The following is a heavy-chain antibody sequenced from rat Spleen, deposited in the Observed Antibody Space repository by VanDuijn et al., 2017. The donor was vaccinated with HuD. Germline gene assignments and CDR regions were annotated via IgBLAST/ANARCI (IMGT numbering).Heavy chain of an antibody. Sequence: EVQLVESGGGLVQPGGSLKLSCAASGFTFSDFDMAWVRQAPTKGLEWVATISYDGSSPYYRDSVKGRFTISRDNAKSTLYLQMDSLRSEDTATYYCTRLWDYWGQGVMVTVSS. CDR3: TRLWDY. V-gene: IGHV5-29*01. J-gene: IGHJ2*01. CDR2: ISYDGSSP. CDR1: GFTFSDFD.